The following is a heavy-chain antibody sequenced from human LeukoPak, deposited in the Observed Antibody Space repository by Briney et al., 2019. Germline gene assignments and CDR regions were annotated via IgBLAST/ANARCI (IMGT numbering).Heavy chain of an antibody. CDR2: INHSGST. CDR1: GGSISSGSYY. J-gene: IGHJ4*02. Sequence: SETLSLTCTVSGGSISSGSYYWSWIRQPPGKGLEWIGEINHSGSTNYNPSLKSRVTVSVDTSKNQFSLKLSSVTAADTAVYYCARASYSSGWSDYWGQGTLVTVSS. CDR3: ARASYSSGWSDY. V-gene: IGHV4-39*07. D-gene: IGHD6-19*01.